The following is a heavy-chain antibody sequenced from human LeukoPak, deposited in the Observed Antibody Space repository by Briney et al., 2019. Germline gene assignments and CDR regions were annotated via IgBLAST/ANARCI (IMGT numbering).Heavy chain of an antibody. CDR1: GFTFSSYS. D-gene: IGHD6-19*01. Sequence: GGSLRLSCAASGFTFSSYSMNWVRQAPGKGLEWVSSISSSSSYIYYADSVKGRFAISRDNAKNSLYLQMNSLRAEDTAVYYCARALYSSGWYFDYWGQGTLVTVSS. CDR2: ISSSSSYI. V-gene: IGHV3-21*01. CDR3: ARALYSSGWYFDY. J-gene: IGHJ4*02.